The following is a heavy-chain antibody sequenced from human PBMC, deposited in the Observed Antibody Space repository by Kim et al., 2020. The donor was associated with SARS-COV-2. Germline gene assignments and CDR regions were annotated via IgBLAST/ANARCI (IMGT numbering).Heavy chain of an antibody. J-gene: IGHJ5*02. D-gene: IGHD3-10*01. Sequence: SETLSRTCAVSGDSIVSSVYYWGWIRQPPGRGLEWIGSVFHSGRTHYSPSLKSRVTISVDTSKNQFSLTVRSVTAADTAVYYCARHTSEGRFDPWGQGAL. V-gene: IGHV4-39*01. CDR3: ARHTSEGRFDP. CDR1: GDSIVSSVYY. CDR2: VFHSGRT.